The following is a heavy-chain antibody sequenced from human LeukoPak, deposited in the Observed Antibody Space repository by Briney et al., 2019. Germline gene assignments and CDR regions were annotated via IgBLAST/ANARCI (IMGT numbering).Heavy chain of an antibody. V-gene: IGHV4-39*02. Sequence: PSETLSLTCTVSGGSISSSSYYWGWIRQPPGKGLEWIGSIYYSGSTYYNPSLKSRVTISVDTSKNQFPLKLSSVTAADTAVYYCAREQEKGFDYYDSSGYYFDAFDIWGQGTMVTVSS. CDR2: IYYSGST. CDR3: AREQEKGFDYYDSSGYYFDAFDI. CDR1: GGSISSSSYY. J-gene: IGHJ3*02. D-gene: IGHD3-22*01.